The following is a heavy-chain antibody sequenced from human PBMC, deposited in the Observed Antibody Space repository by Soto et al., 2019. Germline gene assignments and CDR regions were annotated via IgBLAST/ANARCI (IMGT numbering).Heavy chain of an antibody. D-gene: IGHD1-26*01. Sequence: EVQLLESGGGLVQPGGSLRLSCAASGFTFSSYAMSWVRQAPGKGLEWVSAISGSGGSTYYADSVKGRFTISRDNSKNTLYLQMNSLRAEDTAVYYCATFPGSYYALDYWGQGTLVTVSS. V-gene: IGHV3-23*01. CDR3: ATFPGSYYALDY. CDR1: GFTFSSYA. CDR2: ISGSGGST. J-gene: IGHJ4*02.